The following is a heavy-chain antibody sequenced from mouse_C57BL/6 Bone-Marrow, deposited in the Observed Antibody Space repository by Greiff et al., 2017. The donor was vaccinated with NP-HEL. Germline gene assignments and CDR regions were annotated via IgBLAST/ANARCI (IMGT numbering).Heavy chain of an antibody. CDR1: GFTFSDFY. V-gene: IGHV7-1*01. D-gene: IGHD2-5*01. CDR2: SRNKANDYTT. J-gene: IGHJ4*01. Sequence: EVKVVESGGGLVQSGRSLRLSCATSGFTFSDFYMEWVRQAPGKGLEWIAASRNKANDYTTEYSASVKGRFIVSRDTSQSILYLQMNALRAEDTAIYYCARESYYSNYVAMDYWGQGTSVTVSS. CDR3: ARESYYSNYVAMDY.